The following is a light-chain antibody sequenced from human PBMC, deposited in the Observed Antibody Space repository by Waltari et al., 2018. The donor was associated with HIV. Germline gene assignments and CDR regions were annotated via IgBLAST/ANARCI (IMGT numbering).Light chain of an antibody. V-gene: IGKV3-11*01. Sequence: EIVLTQSPATLSLSPGEGATLSCRASQSVTTYLAWFQQKPGQPPRLLIFDASSRATGVPARFSGSGSGTDFSLTISSLQAEDVAIYYCQQYHTIPWTFGHGTRVEIK. CDR1: QSVTTY. J-gene: IGKJ1*01. CDR3: QQYHTIPWT. CDR2: DAS.